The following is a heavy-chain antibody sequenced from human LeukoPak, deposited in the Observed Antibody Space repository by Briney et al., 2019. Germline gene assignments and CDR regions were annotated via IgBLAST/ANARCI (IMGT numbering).Heavy chain of an antibody. CDR3: ARGDYGSGSYLSSY. J-gene: IGHJ4*02. V-gene: IGHV3-30-3*01. D-gene: IGHD3-10*01. CDR2: MSYDGSKK. CDR1: GFTFSSYA. Sequence: GGSLGLSCAASGFTFSSYAMHWVRQAPGKGLEWVAVMSYDGSKKYYADSVKGRFTISRDNSKNTLYLQMNSLRAEDTAVYYCARGDYGSGSYLSSYWGQGTLVTVSS.